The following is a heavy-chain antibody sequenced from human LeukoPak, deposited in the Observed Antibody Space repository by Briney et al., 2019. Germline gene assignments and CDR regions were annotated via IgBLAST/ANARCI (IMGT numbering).Heavy chain of an antibody. Sequence: GGSLRLSCATSGFTFSRYWMHWVRQVPGKGLVWVSRINTDGSNTNYADSVTGRFTTSRDNAKNTLYLQMNSLRAEDTAVYYCARWFSSSSEVDVWGKGTTVTVSS. CDR2: INTDGSNT. CDR3: ARWFSSSSEVDV. D-gene: IGHD6-6*01. J-gene: IGHJ6*04. CDR1: GFTFSRYW. V-gene: IGHV3-74*01.